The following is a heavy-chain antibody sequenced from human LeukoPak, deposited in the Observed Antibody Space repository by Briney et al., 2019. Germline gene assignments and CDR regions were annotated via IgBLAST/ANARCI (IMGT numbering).Heavy chain of an antibody. V-gene: IGHV4-59*12. D-gene: IGHD3-22*01. CDR2: IYYIGGT. J-gene: IGHJ4*02. CDR1: GGPITSNY. Sequence: PSETLYLTCTVPGGPITSNYWTWIRQPPGKGLEWIGYIYYIGGTNYKPSLKSGVSIPVDTSKNTFSLNLSSVSVADTALCFAARELDDSSGYYDYWGKGTMVTVSS. CDR3: ARELDDSSGYYDY.